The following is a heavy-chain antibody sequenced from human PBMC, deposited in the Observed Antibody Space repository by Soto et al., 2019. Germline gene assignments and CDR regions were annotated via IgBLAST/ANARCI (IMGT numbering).Heavy chain of an antibody. CDR3: ARLLYSSGWYPPGY. J-gene: IGHJ4*02. CDR1: GGSISSDY. Sequence: SETLSLTCTVYGGSISSDYWSWIRQPPGKGLEWIGYIYYSGSTNYNPSLKSRVTISVDTSKNQFSLKLSSVTAADTAVYYCARLLYSSGWYPPGYWGQGSLVTVSS. V-gene: IGHV4-59*01. CDR2: IYYSGST. D-gene: IGHD6-19*01.